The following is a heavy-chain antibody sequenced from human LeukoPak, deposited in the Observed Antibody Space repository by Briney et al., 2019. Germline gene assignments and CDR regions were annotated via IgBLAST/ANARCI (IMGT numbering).Heavy chain of an antibody. Sequence: KPSETLSLTCTVSGYSISSGYYWGWIRQPPGKGLEWIGSICHSGSTYYNPSLKSRVTISVDTSKNQFSLKLSSVTAADTAVYYCARAIESYYYDSSGYYSGYYFDYWGQGTLVTVSS. V-gene: IGHV4-38-2*02. D-gene: IGHD3-22*01. CDR2: ICHSGST. CDR1: GYSISSGYY. J-gene: IGHJ4*02. CDR3: ARAIESYYYDSSGYYSGYYFDY.